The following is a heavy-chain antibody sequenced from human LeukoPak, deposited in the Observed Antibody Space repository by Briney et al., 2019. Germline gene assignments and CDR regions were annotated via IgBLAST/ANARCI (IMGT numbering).Heavy chain of an antibody. CDR1: GYTFTSYD. D-gene: IGHD1-26*01. V-gene: IGHV1-8*03. CDR2: MNPNSGNT. CDR3: ARGAYIVGATPLDYYYGMDV. J-gene: IGHJ6*02. Sequence: GASVKVSCKASGYTFTSYDINWVRQATGQGLEWMGWMNPNSGNTGYAQKFQGRVTITRNTSISTAYMELSSLRSEDTAVYYCARGAYIVGATPLDYYYGMDVWGQGTTVTVSS.